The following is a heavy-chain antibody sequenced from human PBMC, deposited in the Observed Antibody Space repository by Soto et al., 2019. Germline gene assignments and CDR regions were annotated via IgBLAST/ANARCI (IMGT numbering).Heavy chain of an antibody. J-gene: IGHJ5*02. D-gene: IGHD6-19*01. Sequence: PSQTLSLTCAISGDSVSSNSAAWNWIRQSPSRGLGWLGRTYYRSKWYNDYAVSVKSRITINPDTSKNQFSLQLNSVTPEDTAVYYCARDPRSGWTGQNWFDPWGQGTLVTVSS. CDR3: ARDPRSGWTGQNWFDP. CDR2: TYYRSKWYN. V-gene: IGHV6-1*01. CDR1: GDSVSSNSAA.